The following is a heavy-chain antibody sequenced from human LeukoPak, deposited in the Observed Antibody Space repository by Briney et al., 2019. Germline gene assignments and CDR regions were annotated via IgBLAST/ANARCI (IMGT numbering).Heavy chain of an antibody. Sequence: SVKVSCKASGGTFSSYAISWVRQAPGQGLEWMGGIIPIFGTANYAQKFQGRVTITADESTSTAYMGLSSLRSEDTAVYYCASAYSSSTRGQRAFDYWGQGTLVTVSS. J-gene: IGHJ4*02. V-gene: IGHV1-69*13. CDR2: IIPIFGTA. CDR3: ASAYSSSTRGQRAFDY. CDR1: GGTFSSYA. D-gene: IGHD2-2*01.